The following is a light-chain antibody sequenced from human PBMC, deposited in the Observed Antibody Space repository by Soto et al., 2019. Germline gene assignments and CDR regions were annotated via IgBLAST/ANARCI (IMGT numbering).Light chain of an antibody. V-gene: IGKV1-5*03. CDR2: KTS. CDR3: QQYKGYLWT. Sequence: DIQMTQSPSTLSASVGDRVTITCRASQSISSWLAWYQQKPGKAPKLLIYKTSNLESGVPSRFSGSGSGTEFTLPISSLQPDDFAAYYCQQYKGYLWTFGQGPKVEIK. CDR1: QSISSW. J-gene: IGKJ1*01.